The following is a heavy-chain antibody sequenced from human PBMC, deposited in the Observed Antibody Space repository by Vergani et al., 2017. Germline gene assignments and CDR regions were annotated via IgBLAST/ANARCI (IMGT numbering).Heavy chain of an antibody. CDR1: GFSFSTSA. CDR3: GKDHSESYTTYYSFWSGPEFDS. J-gene: IGHJ4*02. Sequence: VQLLESGGGLVQPGGSLRLSCAASGFSFSTSAMTWVRQAPGQGLEWVSIIDKFGDSVDHTDSVKGRFTISRDNSKNTVNLQMNRLRADDTAVYFCGKDHSESYTTYYSFWSGPEFDSRAQGTLVTVAA. CDR2: IDKFGDSV. V-gene: IGHV3-23*01. D-gene: IGHD3-3*01.